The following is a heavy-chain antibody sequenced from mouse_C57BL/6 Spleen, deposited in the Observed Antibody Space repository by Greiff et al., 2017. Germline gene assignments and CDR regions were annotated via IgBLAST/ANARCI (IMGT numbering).Heavy chain of an antibody. V-gene: IGHV1-61*01. CDR2: IYPSDSET. CDR1: GYTFTSYW. CDR3: ARSGAMMVMDY. Sequence: VQLQQSGAELVRPGSSVKLSCKASGYTFTSYWMDWVKQRPGQGLEWIGNIYPSDSETHYNQKFKDKATLTVDKSSSTAYLQLSSLTSEDSAVDCCARSGAMMVMDYWGQGTSVTVSS. D-gene: IGHD2-3*01. J-gene: IGHJ4*01.